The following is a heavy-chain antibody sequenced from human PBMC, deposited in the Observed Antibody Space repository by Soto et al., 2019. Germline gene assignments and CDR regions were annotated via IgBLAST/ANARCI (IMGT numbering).Heavy chain of an antibody. CDR1: GYSISGCYY. D-gene: IGHD1-26*01. CDR2: FYDSGST. J-gene: IGHJ4*02. Sequence: SETLSLTCAVSGYSISGCYYSWWRRQPRGEGLEWIGSFYDSGSTYYNASLKSRFTISRDTAKNEFSLKMSSVSAADTAVYYCAREKRTAGIVRANHNAFDYWGQGTLVTVSS. CDR3: AREKRTAGIVRANHNAFDY. V-gene: IGHV4-38-2*02.